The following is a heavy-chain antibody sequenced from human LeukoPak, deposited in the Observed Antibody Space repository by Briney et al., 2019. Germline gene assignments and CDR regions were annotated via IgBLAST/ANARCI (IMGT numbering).Heavy chain of an antibody. CDR3: ARVKGGYYDSSGPLAFDI. CDR2: INHSGST. CDR1: GGSFSGYY. V-gene: IGHV4-34*01. Sequence: PSETLSLTCAVYGGSFSGYYWSWIRQPPGKGLEWIGEINHSGSTNYNPSLKSRVTISVDTSKNQFSLKLSSVTAADTAVYYCARVKGGYYDSSGPLAFDIWGQGTMVTVSS. D-gene: IGHD3-22*01. J-gene: IGHJ3*02.